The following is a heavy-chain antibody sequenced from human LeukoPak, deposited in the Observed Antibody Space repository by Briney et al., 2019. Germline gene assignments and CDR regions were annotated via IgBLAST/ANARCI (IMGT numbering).Heavy chain of an antibody. CDR1: GYTFTSYG. D-gene: IGHD1-26*01. CDR3: ARDRWGRVGAPQVLDY. V-gene: IGHV1-18*01. CDR2: ISAYNGNT. J-gene: IGHJ4*02. Sequence: ASVKVSCKASGYTFTSYGISWVRRAPGQGLEWMGWISAYNGNTNYAQKLQGRVTMTTDTSTSTAYMELRSLRSDDTAVYYCARDRWGRVGAPQVLDYWGQGTLVTVSS.